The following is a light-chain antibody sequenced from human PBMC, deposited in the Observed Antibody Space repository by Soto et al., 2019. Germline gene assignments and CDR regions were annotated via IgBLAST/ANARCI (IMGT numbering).Light chain of an antibody. CDR1: SSNFGNNY. J-gene: IGLJ2*01. CDR2: DNS. V-gene: IGLV1-51*01. CDR3: ATWDTSLTGEVI. Sequence: QSVLTQPPSVSAAPGLKVTISCSGNSSNFGNNYVSWYQQVPGTAPKLLIYDNSKRPSGIPDRFSGSKSGTSATLGVSGLQTGDEADYYCATWDTSLTGEVIFGGGTKLTVL.